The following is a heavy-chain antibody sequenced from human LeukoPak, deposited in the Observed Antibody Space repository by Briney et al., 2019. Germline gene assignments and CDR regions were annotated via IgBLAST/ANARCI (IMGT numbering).Heavy chain of an antibody. D-gene: IGHD3-22*01. CDR1: GGSISGSSYY. J-gene: IGHJ3*02. CDR2: IYYSGST. CDR3: ARRDRVGAFDI. Sequence: SETLSLTCTVSGGSISGSSYYWGWIRQPPGKGLEWIGSIYYSGSTYYNPSLKSRVTISVDTSKNQFSLKLSSVTAADTAVYYCARRDRVGAFDIWGQGTMVTVSS. V-gene: IGHV4-39*01.